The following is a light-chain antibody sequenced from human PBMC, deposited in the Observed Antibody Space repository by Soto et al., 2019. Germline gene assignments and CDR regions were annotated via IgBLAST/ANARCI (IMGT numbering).Light chain of an antibody. CDR3: QQYNNWPQA. CDR2: GAS. J-gene: IGKJ2*01. CDR1: QSVSSY. Sequence: MGMTQAPATQSVSPGERTTLSCRASQSVSSYLAWYQQKPDQAPRLLIYGASTRATGMPARFSGSGTGTEFALTISSLQAEDVAVYYCQQYNNWPQAFGQGTKLEIK. V-gene: IGKV3-15*01.